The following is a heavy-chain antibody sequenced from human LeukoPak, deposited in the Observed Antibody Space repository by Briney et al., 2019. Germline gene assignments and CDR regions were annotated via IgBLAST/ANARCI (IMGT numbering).Heavy chain of an antibody. D-gene: IGHD6-19*01. CDR2: INHSGST. Sequence: SSETLSLTCTVSGGSVTSSSYYWRWIRQPPGKGLEWIGEINHSGSTNYHPSLKSRVTISVDTSKNQFSLKLSSVTAADTAVYYCARRGRGGIAVAGTRKYWFDPWGQGTLVTVSS. V-gene: IGHV4-39*07. CDR3: ARRGRGGIAVAGTRKYWFDP. CDR1: GGSVTSSSYY. J-gene: IGHJ5*02.